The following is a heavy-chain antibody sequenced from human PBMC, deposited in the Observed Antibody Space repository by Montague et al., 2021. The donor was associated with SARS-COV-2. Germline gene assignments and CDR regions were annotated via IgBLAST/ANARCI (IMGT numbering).Heavy chain of an antibody. J-gene: IGHJ4*02. V-gene: IGHV6-1*01. CDR1: GDSVSVKSAA. CDR2: TYYRSKWYN. D-gene: IGHD6-13*01. Sequence: CAISGDSVSVKSAAWSWIRQSPSIGFEWLGMTYYRSKWYNDYAVSVKSRITINPDTSKNQFSLQLNSVTPEDTAVYYCARGGSWLYYFDYWGQGTLVTVSS. CDR3: ARGGSWLYYFDY.